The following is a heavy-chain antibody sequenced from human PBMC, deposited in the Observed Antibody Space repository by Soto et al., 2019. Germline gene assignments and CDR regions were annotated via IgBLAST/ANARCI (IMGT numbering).Heavy chain of an antibody. D-gene: IGHD5-12*01. CDR3: ASSVAKYYYYGMDV. CDR2: IIPIFGTA. J-gene: IGHJ6*02. Sequence: QVQLVQSGAGVKKPGSSVKVSCTASGGTFSSYAISWVRQAPGQGLEWMGGIIPIFGTANYAQKFQGRVTITADESTSTAYMELSSLRSEDTAVYYCASSVAKYYYYGMDVWGQGTTVTVSS. CDR1: GGTFSSYA. V-gene: IGHV1-69*12.